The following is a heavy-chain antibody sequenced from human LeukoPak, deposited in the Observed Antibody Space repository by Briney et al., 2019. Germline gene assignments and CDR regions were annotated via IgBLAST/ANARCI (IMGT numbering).Heavy chain of an antibody. CDR3: ARDFRGSYYGTTDYGMDV. J-gene: IGHJ6*02. CDR1: GFTFRSYA. Sequence: GRSLRLSCAASGFTFRSYAMHWVRQAPGKGLEWVAVISYDGSNKYYADSVKGRFTISRDNSKNTLYLQMNSLRAEDTAVYYCARDFRGSYYGTTDYGMDVWGQGTTVTVSS. CDR2: ISYDGSNK. D-gene: IGHD1-26*01. V-gene: IGHV3-30-3*01.